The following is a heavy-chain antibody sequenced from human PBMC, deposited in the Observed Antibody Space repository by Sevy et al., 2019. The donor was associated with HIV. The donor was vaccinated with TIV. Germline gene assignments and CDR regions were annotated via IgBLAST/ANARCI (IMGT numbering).Heavy chain of an antibody. CDR2: IWFDGSNI. J-gene: IGHJ4*02. CDR1: GFTFGSYG. Sequence: GGSLRLSCVASGFTFGSYGMLWVRQAPGKGLEWVADIWFDGSNIHYADSVRGRFTISRDNSNNTLSLHMSSLRVEDTAVYYCARERTYLFDYCGQGTLVTVSS. V-gene: IGHV3-33*01. CDR3: ARERTYLFDY.